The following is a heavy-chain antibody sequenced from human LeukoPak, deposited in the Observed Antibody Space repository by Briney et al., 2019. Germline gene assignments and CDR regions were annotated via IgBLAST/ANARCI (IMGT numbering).Heavy chain of an antibody. CDR3: VRVGGRSSIGGDC. J-gene: IGHJ4*02. D-gene: IGHD3-10*01. V-gene: IGHV3-74*01. Sequence: GGSLRLSCAASGFTFSTYWMHWVRQAPGTGLVWVSRVKSDGSNSNYADCVKGRFTISRDNAKNTLYLQMNSLRAEDTAVYHCVRVGGRSSIGGDCWGQGTLVTVSS. CDR1: GFTFSTYW. CDR2: VKSDGSNS.